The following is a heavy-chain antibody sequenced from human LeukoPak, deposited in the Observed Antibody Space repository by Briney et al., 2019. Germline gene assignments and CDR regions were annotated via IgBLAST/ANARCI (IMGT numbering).Heavy chain of an antibody. D-gene: IGHD2-15*01. Sequence: ASVEVSCKASGYTFTSYYMHWVRQAPGQGLEWMGIINPSGGSTSYAQKFQGRVTMTRDMSTSTVYMELSSLRSEDTAVYYCARDMWRYCSGGSCYSGGIDYWGQGTLVTVSS. V-gene: IGHV1-46*01. J-gene: IGHJ4*02. CDR2: INPSGGST. CDR3: ARDMWRYCSGGSCYSGGIDY. CDR1: GYTFTSYY.